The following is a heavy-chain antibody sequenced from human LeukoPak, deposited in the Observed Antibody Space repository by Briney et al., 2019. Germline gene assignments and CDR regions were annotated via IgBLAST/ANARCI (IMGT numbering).Heavy chain of an antibody. CDR1: GFTFSSYS. CDR3: ALEGLGMAFDI. Sequence: GGSLRLSCAASGFTFSSYSMNWVRQAPGKGLEWVSSISSSSSYIYYADSVKGRFTISRDNAKNSLYLQMNSLRAEDTAVYYCALEGLGMAFDIWGQGTMVTVSS. J-gene: IGHJ3*02. D-gene: IGHD7-27*01. CDR2: ISSSSSYI. V-gene: IGHV3-21*01.